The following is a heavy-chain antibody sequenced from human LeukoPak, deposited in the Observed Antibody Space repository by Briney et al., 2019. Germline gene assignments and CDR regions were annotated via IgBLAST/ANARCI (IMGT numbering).Heavy chain of an antibody. D-gene: IGHD6-13*01. CDR1: GYTFTSYD. Sequence: ASVKVSCKASGYTFTSYDINWVRQATGQGLEWMGWMNPNSGNTGYAQKFQGRVTMTRNTSISTAYMELSSLRSEDTAVYYCARGPMIYSSTNHYAFDIWGQGTMVTVSS. J-gene: IGHJ3*02. CDR3: ARGPMIYSSTNHYAFDI. V-gene: IGHV1-8*01. CDR2: MNPNSGNT.